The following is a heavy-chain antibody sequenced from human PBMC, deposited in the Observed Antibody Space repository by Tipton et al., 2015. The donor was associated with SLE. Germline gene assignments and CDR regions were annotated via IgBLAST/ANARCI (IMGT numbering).Heavy chain of an antibody. CDR2: IYYSGST. CDR3: ARRAGTGRWFDP. V-gene: IGHV4-61*08. CDR1: GGSISSGGYY. D-gene: IGHD1-1*01. J-gene: IGHJ5*02. Sequence: TLSLTCTVSGGSISSGGYYWSWIRQHPGKGLEWIGYIYYSGSTNYNPSLKSRVTISVDTSKNQFSLKLSSVTAADTAVYYCARRAGTGRWFDPWGQGTLVTVPS.